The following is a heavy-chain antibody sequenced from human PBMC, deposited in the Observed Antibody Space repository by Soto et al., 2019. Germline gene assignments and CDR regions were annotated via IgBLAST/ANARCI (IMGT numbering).Heavy chain of an antibody. CDR3: ARVGGMNWFDP. D-gene: IGHD3-16*01. V-gene: IGHV4-31*03. Sequence: QVQLQESGPGLVKPSQTLSLTCTVSGGSISSGGYYWSWIRQHPGKGLEWIGYIYYSGSTYYNPSLKRRATTSVDTSKNQFSPKLSSVTAADTAVYYCARVGGMNWFDPWGQGTLVTVSS. J-gene: IGHJ5*02. CDR2: IYYSGST. CDR1: GGSISSGGYY.